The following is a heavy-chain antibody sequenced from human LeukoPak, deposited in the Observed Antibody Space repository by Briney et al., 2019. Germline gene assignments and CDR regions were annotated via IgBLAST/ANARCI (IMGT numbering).Heavy chain of an antibody. V-gene: IGHV1-8*03. J-gene: IGHJ4*02. CDR1: GYTFTSYD. Sequence: ASVKVSCKASGYTFTSYDINWVRQATGPGLEWMGWMNPNSGNTGYAQKFQGRVTITRNNSISTAYMELSSLRSEDTAVYYCARGKWELLAFDYWGQGTLVTVSS. D-gene: IGHD1-26*01. CDR2: MNPNSGNT. CDR3: ARGKWELLAFDY.